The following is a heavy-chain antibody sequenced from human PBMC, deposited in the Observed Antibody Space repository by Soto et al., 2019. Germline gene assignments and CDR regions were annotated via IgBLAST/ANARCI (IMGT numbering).Heavy chain of an antibody. Sequence: SVKVYCKASGGTFSSYTISWVRQAPGQGLEWMGRIIPILGIANYAQKFQGRVTITADKSTSTAYMELSSLRSEDTAVYYCASMVVAATSWFDPWGQGTLVTVPS. CDR3: ASMVVAATSWFDP. CDR2: IIPILGIA. CDR1: GGTFSSYT. J-gene: IGHJ5*02. D-gene: IGHD2-15*01. V-gene: IGHV1-69*02.